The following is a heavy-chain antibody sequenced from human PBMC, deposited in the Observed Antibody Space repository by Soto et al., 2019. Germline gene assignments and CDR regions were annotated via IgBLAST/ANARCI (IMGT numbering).Heavy chain of an antibody. CDR3: ARMDLRGAFDY. J-gene: IGHJ4*02. D-gene: IGHD1-26*01. V-gene: IGHV3-11*06. CDR1: GFGFSDFY. Sequence: GSLRLSCAASGFGFSDFYMSWIRQAPGKGLEWVSYVSSDSTYINYADSVKGRFTISRGNAKNSLYLQMSSLRAEDTAVYYCARMDLRGAFDYWGQGTLVTVSS. CDR2: VSSDSTYI.